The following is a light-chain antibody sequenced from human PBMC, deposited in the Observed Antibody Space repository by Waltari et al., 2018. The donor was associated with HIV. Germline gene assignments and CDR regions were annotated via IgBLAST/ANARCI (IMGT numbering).Light chain of an antibody. CDR3: MQSIQVPIT. V-gene: IGKV2D-29*01. Sequence: IVITQTPLSLSVTPGQPASISCQSSQSLLHSDGKTYLYWYLQKPGQPPQLLISELSNRISGVPDSFSGSGSGTDFTLQISRVEADDVGVYYCMQSIQVPITFGQGTRLDIK. CDR2: ELS. J-gene: IGKJ5*01. CDR1: QSLLHSDGKTY.